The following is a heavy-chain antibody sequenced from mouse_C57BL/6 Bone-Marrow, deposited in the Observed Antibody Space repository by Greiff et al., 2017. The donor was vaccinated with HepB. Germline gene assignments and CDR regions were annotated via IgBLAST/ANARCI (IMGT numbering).Heavy chain of an antibody. V-gene: IGHV1-50*01. Sequence: VQLQQPGAELVKPGASVKLSCKASGYTFTSYWMQWVKQRPGQGLEWIGELDPSDSSTNYNQKFKGKATLTVDTSSSTAYMQLSSLTSEDSAVYYCAREGFWVSDYWGQGTTLTVSS. J-gene: IGHJ2*01. CDR3: AREGFWVSDY. D-gene: IGHD2-2*01. CDR2: LDPSDSST. CDR1: GYTFTSYW.